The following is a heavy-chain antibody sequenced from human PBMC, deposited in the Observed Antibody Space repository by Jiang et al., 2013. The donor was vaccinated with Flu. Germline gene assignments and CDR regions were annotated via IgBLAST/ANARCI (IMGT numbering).Heavy chain of an antibody. CDR3: ARGYRYADYYFDF. V-gene: IGHV1-2*02. J-gene: IGHJ4*02. D-gene: IGHD5-18*01. Sequence: QLVESGAEVKKPGASVKVSCKASGYTFTDFYIHWVRQAPGQGLEWMGWINPNSGGTHYAQKFQGRVTTARDTSISTAYMELRRLTSDDTAVYFCARGYRYADYYFDFWGQGTLVSVSS. CDR1: GYTFTDFY. CDR2: INPNSGGT.